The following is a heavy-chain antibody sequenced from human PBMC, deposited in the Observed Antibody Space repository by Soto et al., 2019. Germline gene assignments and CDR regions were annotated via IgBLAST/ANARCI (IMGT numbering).Heavy chain of an antibody. CDR3: ARVYDGSGFYSYYFDY. V-gene: IGHV4-31*01. Sequence: SETLFLTCTVSGASISSVGFYWSWIRDLPGKGLECIGYIYYSGTTFSSPPLTSHVPISLAKSRNQFSLKMNSVTAADTAIYYCARVYDGSGFYSYYFDYWGQGTLATV. D-gene: IGHD3-22*01. J-gene: IGHJ4*02. CDR2: IYYSGTT. CDR1: GASISSVGFY.